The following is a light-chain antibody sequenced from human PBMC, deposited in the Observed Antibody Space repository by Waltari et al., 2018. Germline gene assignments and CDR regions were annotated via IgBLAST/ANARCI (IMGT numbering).Light chain of an antibody. CDR2: RND. Sequence: QTVLTQSPSVSGTPGQRVTISCSGSSFNIGGNYVYWFQQLPGTAPKLLIYRNDERPSGVPDRISGSKSGTSASLAISGLRSEDEAHYYCAAWDDSLSASLFGGGTKLTVL. V-gene: IGLV1-47*01. CDR3: AAWDDSLSASL. CDR1: SFNIGGNY. J-gene: IGLJ3*02.